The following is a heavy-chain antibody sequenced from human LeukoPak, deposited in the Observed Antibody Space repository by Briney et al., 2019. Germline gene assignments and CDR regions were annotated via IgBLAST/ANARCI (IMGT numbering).Heavy chain of an antibody. J-gene: IGHJ6*03. D-gene: IGHD4-11*01. Sequence: ASVKVSCKASGGTFSSYAISWVRQAPGQGLEWMGGIIPIFGTANYAQKFQGRVTITTDESTSTAYMELSSLRSEDTAVYYCAGGDYSSPYYYYYYYMDVWGKGTTVTVSS. CDR3: AGGDYSSPYYYYYYYMDV. CDR2: IIPIFGTA. V-gene: IGHV1-69*05. CDR1: GGTFSSYA.